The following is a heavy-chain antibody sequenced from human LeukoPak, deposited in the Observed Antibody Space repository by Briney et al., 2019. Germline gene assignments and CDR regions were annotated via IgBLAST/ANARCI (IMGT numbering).Heavy chain of an antibody. CDR1: GFTFSSYE. V-gene: IGHV3-48*03. J-gene: IGHJ6*03. CDR2: ISSSGSTI. D-gene: IGHD6-13*01. CDR3: ARRYSSSWFEIAYYYYYMDV. Sequence: GGTLRLSCAASGFTFSSYEMNWVRQAPGKGLEWVSYISSSGSTIYYADSVKGRFTISRDNAKNSLYLQMNSLRAEDTAVYYCARRYSSSWFEIAYYYYYMDVWGKGTTVTVSS.